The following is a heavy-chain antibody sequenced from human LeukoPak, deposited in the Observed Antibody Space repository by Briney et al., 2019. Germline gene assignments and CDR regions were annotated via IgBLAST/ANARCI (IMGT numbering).Heavy chain of an antibody. CDR2: ISYDGSNK. CDR3: ARSQAVAGTLDY. Sequence: GGSLRLSCAASGFTFSSYAMHWVRQAPGKGLEWVAVISYDGSNKYYADSVKGRFTISRDNFKNTPYLQMNSLRAEDTAVYYCARSQAVAGTLDYWGQGTLVTVSS. V-gene: IGHV3-30*01. CDR1: GFTFSSYA. D-gene: IGHD6-19*01. J-gene: IGHJ4*02.